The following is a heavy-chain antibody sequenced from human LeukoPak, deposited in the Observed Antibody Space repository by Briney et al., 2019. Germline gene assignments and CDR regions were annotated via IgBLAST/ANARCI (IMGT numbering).Heavy chain of an antibody. CDR3: ARGGSWFPIDY. J-gene: IGHJ4*02. V-gene: IGHV3-11*05. D-gene: IGHD6-13*01. CDR1: GFTFSDYY. CDR2: ISSSSSYT. Sequence: GGSLRLSCAASGFTFSDYYMSWIRQAAGKGLECVSYISSSSSYTNYADSVKGRFTISRDNAKNSLYLQMNSLRAEDTAVYYCARGGSWFPIDYWGQGTLVTVSS.